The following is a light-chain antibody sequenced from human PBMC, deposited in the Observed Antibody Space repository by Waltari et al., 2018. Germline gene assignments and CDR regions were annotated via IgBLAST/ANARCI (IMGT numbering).Light chain of an antibody. CDR2: RGS. Sequence: DIVMTQTPLSLPITPGEPASISCRYSQSLLHSNGNTYLHWYLQKPGQSPQLLIYRGSNRASGVPDRFSGSGSGTDFTLKISKVEAEDVGVYYCVQAIAFPFTFGPGTKLDIK. V-gene: IGKV2-40*01. CDR3: VQAIAFPFT. CDR1: QSLLHSNGNTY. J-gene: IGKJ3*01.